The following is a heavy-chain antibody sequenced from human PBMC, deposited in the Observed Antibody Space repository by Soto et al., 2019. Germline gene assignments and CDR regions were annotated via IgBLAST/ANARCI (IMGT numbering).Heavy chain of an antibody. V-gene: IGHV4-34*01. CDR1: GAPFSGYY. CDR3: ARHINFRGRIAARPSYFEY. CDR2: INHSGST. D-gene: IGHD6-6*01. Sequence: SETLSLTCAVYGAPFSGYYWSWIRQPPGKGLEWIGEINHSGSTNYNPSLKSRVTISVDTSKNQFSLKLSSVTAADTAVYYCARHINFRGRIAARPSYFEYWGQGTLVTVSS. J-gene: IGHJ4*02.